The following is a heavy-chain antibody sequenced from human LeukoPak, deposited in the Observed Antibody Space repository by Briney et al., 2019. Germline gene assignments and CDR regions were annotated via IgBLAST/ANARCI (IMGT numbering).Heavy chain of an antibody. CDR3: AKEAVEYFDY. V-gene: IGHV3-23*01. CDR1: GFTFSSSA. Sequence: GGSLRLSCAASGFTFSSSAMSWVRQAPGKGLEWVSALTGSGGGTYYADSVKGRFTISRDNSKNTMYLQMNSLRAEDTAVYYCAKEAVEYFDYWGQGTLVTVSS. CDR2: LTGSGGGT. J-gene: IGHJ4*02.